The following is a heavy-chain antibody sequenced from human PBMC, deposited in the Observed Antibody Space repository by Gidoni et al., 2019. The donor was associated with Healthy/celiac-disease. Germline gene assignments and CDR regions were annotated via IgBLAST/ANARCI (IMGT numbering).Heavy chain of an antibody. D-gene: IGHD3-22*01. CDR1: GFTFSSYG. CDR2: ISYDGSNK. J-gene: IGHJ4*02. CDR3: ARAPGWNEPPDYYDSSGYYGFEDY. Sequence: QVQLVESGGGVVQPGRSLRLSCAASGFTFSSYGMHWVRQAPGKGLEWVAVISYDGSNKYYADSVKGRFTISRDNSKNTLYLQMNSLRAEDTAVYYCARAPGWNEPPDYYDSSGYYGFEDYWGQGTLVTVSS. V-gene: IGHV3-30*03.